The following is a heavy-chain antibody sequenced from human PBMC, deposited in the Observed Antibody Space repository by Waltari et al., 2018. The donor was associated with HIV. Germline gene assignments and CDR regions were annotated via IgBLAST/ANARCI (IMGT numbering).Heavy chain of an antibody. CDR2: IHFGGTA. Sequence: LHLQESSPGLVQPSETLSLTCPVSGDTVGCITYYWGWIRQPPGKGLEWIGTIHFGGTAYYNPSLNSRVTLSIDTSKNLFSLRLSSATAADTAVYYCARLDCSGGSCSPFDSWGQGTLVTVSS. CDR1: GDTVGCITYY. D-gene: IGHD2-15*01. V-gene: IGHV4-39*01. CDR3: ARLDCSGGSCSPFDS. J-gene: IGHJ5*01.